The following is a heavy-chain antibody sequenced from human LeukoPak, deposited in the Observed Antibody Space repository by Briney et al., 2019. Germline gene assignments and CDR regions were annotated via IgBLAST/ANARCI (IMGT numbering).Heavy chain of an antibody. J-gene: IGHJ3*02. CDR3: AKSRVNAFDI. Sequence: GGPLRLSCAASGFTFGDYAMHWVRQAPGKGLEWVSYMSWNGGSVAYAASVKGRFTISRDNAKNSLYLQMNSLRAEDMALYYCAKSRVNAFDIWGQGTMVTVSS. V-gene: IGHV3-9*03. CDR1: GFTFGDYA. CDR2: MSWNGGSV.